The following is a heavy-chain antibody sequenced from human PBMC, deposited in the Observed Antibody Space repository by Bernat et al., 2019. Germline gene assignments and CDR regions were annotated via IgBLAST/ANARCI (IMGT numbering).Heavy chain of an antibody. D-gene: IGHD7-27*01. CDR1: GFTFSSYG. CDR3: ARPGY. J-gene: IGHJ4*02. CDR2: ISYDGSNK. Sequence: VQLVESGGGLVQPGGSLRLSCAASGFTFSSYGMHWVRQAPGKGLEWVAVISYDGSNKYYADSVKGRFTISRDNSKNTLYLQMNSLRAEDTAVYYCARPGYWGQGTLVTVSS. V-gene: IGHV3-30*03.